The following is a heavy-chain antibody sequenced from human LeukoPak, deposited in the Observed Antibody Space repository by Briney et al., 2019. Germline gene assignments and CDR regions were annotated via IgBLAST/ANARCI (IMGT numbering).Heavy chain of an antibody. CDR1: GGSFSGYY. D-gene: IGHD3-10*01. J-gene: IGHJ6*03. Sequence: SETLSLTCAISGGSFSGYYWSWIRQAPGKGLEWIGEINHSGSSNYNPSLKSRVTVSVDTSKNQFSLKLSSVTAADTAVYYCARDGAGVRGFYYYYMDVWGKGTTVTISS. V-gene: IGHV4-34*01. CDR3: ARDGAGVRGFYYYYMDV. CDR2: INHSGSS.